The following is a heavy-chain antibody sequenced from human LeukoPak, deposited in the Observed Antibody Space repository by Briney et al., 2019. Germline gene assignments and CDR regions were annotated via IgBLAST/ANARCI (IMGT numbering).Heavy chain of an antibody. CDR1: GFTFSSYW. D-gene: IGHD6-25*01. CDR2: INSDESST. J-gene: IGHJ4*02. Sequence: PGGSLRLSCAASGFTFSSYWMHWVRQAPGKGLVWVSRINSDESSTSYADSVKGRFTISRDNAKNTLYLQMNSLRAEDTAVYYCARDFSDHPIAADGGYWGQGTLVTVSS. CDR3: ARDFSDHPIAADGGY. V-gene: IGHV3-74*01.